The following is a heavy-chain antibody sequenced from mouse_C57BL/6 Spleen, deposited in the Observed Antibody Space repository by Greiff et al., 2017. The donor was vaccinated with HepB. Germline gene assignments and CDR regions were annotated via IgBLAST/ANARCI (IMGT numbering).Heavy chain of an antibody. V-gene: IGHV1-55*01. CDR2: FYPGSGST. CDR3: ARGYGYDDWYFDV. D-gene: IGHD2-2*01. CDR1: GYTFTSYW. J-gene: IGHJ1*03. Sequence: QVQLHQPGAELVKPGASVKMSCKASGYTFTSYWITWVKQRPGQGLEWIGDFYPGSGSTNYNEKFKSKATLTVDTSSSTAYMQLSSLTSEDSAVYYCARGYGYDDWYFDVWGTGTTVTVSS.